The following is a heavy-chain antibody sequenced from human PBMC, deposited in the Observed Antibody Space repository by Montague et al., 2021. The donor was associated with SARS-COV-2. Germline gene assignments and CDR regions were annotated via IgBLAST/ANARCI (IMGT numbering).Heavy chain of an antibody. V-gene: IGHV4-34*01. CDR3: ARGQVTIPGVPIFYPAARHLDG. J-gene: IGHJ3*01. Sequence: SETLSLTCAVSSGSFSNFDWTWIRHSPGKGLEWVGEINHTGSATSNPSLSRRVPLSIDTYKNQFSLKLQSVTPADTGVYYCARGQVTIPGVPIFYPAARHLDGWGQGTSVTVSS. D-gene: IGHD3-3*01. CDR2: INHTGSA. CDR1: SGSFSNFD.